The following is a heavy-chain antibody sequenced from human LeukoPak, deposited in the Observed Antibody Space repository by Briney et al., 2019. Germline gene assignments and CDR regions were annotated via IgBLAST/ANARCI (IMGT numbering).Heavy chain of an antibody. J-gene: IGHJ3*02. Sequence: GGSLRLSCAASGFTFSSYSMNWVRQAPGKGLEWVSSISSSSSYMYYADSVKGRFTISRDNAKNSLYLQMNSLRAEDTAVYYCARDSGSSVYDAFDIWGQGTMVTVSS. CDR3: ARDSGSSVYDAFDI. CDR1: GFTFSSYS. V-gene: IGHV3-21*01. CDR2: ISSSSSYM. D-gene: IGHD6-25*01.